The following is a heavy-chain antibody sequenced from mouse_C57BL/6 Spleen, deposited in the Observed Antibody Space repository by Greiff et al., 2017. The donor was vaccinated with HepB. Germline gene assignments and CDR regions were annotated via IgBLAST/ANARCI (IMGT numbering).Heavy chain of an antibody. J-gene: IGHJ3*01. CDR3: TRLGYYGSSFAY. CDR2: IDPETGGT. V-gene: IGHV1-15*01. D-gene: IGHD1-1*01. CDR1: GYTFTDYE. Sequence: VKLQESGAELVRPGASVTLSCKASGYTFTDYEMHWVKQTPVHGLEWIGAIDPETGGTAYNQKFKGKAILTADKSSSTAYMELRSLTSEDSAFYYCTRLGYYGSSFAYWGQGTLVTVSA.